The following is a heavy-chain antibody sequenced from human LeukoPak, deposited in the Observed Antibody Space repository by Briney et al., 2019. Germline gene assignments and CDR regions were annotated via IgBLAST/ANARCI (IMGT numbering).Heavy chain of an antibody. V-gene: IGHV4-61*02. CDR2: IYTSGST. J-gene: IGHJ4*02. D-gene: IGHD5-18*01. CDR1: GGSISSGSYY. Sequence: SETLSLTCTVSGGSISSGSYYWSWIRQPAGKGLEWIGRIYTSGSTNYSPSLKSRVTISVDTSKNQFSLKLSSVTAADTAVYYCSSTAMVIGGGDYWGQGTLVTVSS. CDR3: SSTAMVIGGGDY.